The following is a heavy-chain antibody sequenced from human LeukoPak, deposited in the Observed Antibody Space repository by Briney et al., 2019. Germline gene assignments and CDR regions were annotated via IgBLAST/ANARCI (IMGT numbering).Heavy chain of an antibody. CDR3: ARHPDQLLWFGETYYGMDV. Sequence: GESLKISCKGSGYSFTSYWIGWVRQVPGKGLEWMGIIYPGDSDTRYSPSFQGQVTISADKSISTAYLQWSSLKASDTAMYYCARHPDQLLWFGETYYGMDVWGQGTTVTVSS. D-gene: IGHD3-10*01. V-gene: IGHV5-51*01. J-gene: IGHJ6*02. CDR1: GYSFTSYW. CDR2: IYPGDSDT.